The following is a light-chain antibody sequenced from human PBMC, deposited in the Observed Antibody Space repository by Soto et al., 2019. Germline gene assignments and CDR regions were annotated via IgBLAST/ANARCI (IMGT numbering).Light chain of an antibody. Sequence: EIFMTQSPAPLSVSPGERATLSCRASQSVSSKLSCYQQKPAQPPRLLIYGASTRATGITARFSGSGSGTEFTLPISSLQYADFAVYYCQQYNNWPSITFGQGTRLEIK. CDR1: QSVSSK. CDR2: GAS. V-gene: IGKV3-15*01. J-gene: IGKJ5*01. CDR3: QQYNNWPSIT.